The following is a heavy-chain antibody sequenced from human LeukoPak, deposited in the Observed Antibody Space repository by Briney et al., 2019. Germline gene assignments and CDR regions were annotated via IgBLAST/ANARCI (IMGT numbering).Heavy chain of an antibody. CDR1: GGSMNNYY. D-gene: IGHD2/OR15-2a*01. J-gene: IGHJ4*02. CDR3: ARLGSVSMPFDH. Sequence: SETLSLTCTVSGGSMNNYYWNWIRQPPGKGLEWIGYSYYSGITNYYPSLKSRVNISLDTSRNQFSLNLSSVTAADTAVYYCARLGSVSMPFDHWGQGTLVTVSS. V-gene: IGHV4-59*08. CDR2: SYYSGIT.